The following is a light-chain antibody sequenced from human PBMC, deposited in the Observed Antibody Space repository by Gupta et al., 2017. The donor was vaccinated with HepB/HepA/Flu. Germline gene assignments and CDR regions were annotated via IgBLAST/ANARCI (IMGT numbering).Light chain of an antibody. J-gene: IGLJ3*02. CDR2: SNN. CDR1: SSNIGSNT. Sequence: QSVLTQPPSASGTPGQTVTLSCSGSSSNIGSNTVNWYQQLPGTAPKLLIYSNNQRPSGVPDRFSGSKSGTSASLAISGLQSEDEADYYCAAWDDSLNGPVFGGGTKLTVL. CDR3: AAWDDSLNGPV. V-gene: IGLV1-44*01.